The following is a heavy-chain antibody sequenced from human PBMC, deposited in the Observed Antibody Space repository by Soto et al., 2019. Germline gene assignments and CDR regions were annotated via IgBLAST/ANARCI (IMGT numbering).Heavy chain of an antibody. D-gene: IGHD3-16*01. V-gene: IGHV1-46*01. CDR3: ARPLSRGIWGNPFDY. CDR2: INPSGGRT. J-gene: IGHJ4*02. Sequence: GASVKVSCKASGYTFTSYYMHWVRQAPGQGLEWMGIINPSGGRTSYAQKLQGRVTMTRDTSTSTVFMDLSSLRSDDSAFYYCARPLSRGIWGNPFDYWGQGTLVTVSS. CDR1: GYTFTSYY.